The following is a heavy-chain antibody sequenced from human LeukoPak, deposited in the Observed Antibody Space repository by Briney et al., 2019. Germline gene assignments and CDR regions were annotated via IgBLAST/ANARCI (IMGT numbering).Heavy chain of an antibody. CDR3: AREQRTFDY. V-gene: IGHV3-7*03. J-gene: IGHJ4*02. CDR2: IKPDGGEQ. Sequence: GGSLRLSCVAPGFTFSNYWMNWVRQAPGKGLEWVANIKPDGGEQYYVDSVKGRFTISRDNAENSLYLQLSSLRAEDTAVYYCAREQRTFDYWGQGILVTVSS. CDR1: GFTFSNYW. D-gene: IGHD5-24*01.